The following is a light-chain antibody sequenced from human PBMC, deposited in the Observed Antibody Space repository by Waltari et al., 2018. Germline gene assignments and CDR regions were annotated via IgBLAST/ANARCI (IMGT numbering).Light chain of an antibody. CDR1: ALPKQY. J-gene: IGLJ2*01. CDR2: KDT. Sequence: SYELTQPPSVSVSPGQTARITCSGDALPKQYAYWYPQKPGQAPVLVIYKDTERPSGIPERFSGSSSGTKGTLTISGVQSEDEADYYCQSADSSDTHVVFGGGTKLTVL. CDR3: QSADSSDTHVV. V-gene: IGLV3-25*03.